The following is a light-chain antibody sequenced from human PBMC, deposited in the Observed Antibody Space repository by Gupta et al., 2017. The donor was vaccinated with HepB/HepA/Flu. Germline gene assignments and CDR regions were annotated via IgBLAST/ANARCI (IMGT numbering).Light chain of an antibody. Sequence: DIVLTQSPGTLSLSPGERATLSCRASQSVSSSYLAWYQQKPGQAPRLLIYAASNRATGIPDRFSGSGSGTDFTLTISRLEPEDFAVYYCQQYDSSPMCSFGQGTKLEIK. CDR2: AAS. V-gene: IGKV3-20*01. CDR1: QSVSSSY. J-gene: IGKJ2*04. CDR3: QQYDSSPMCS.